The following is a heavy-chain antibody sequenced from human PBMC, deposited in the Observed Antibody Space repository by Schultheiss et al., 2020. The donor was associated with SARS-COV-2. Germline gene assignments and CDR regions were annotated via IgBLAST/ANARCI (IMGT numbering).Heavy chain of an antibody. Sequence: SGPTLVKPTETLTLTCTFSGFSLSTSGVGVGWIRQPPGKALDWLAHIFSDDEKSYSTSLRSRLTISKDPSKSQVVLAMTNIDPVDTATYFCARVTRPDTAVAGFDYWGQGTLVTVSS. CDR2: IFSDDEK. V-gene: IGHV2-26*01. D-gene: IGHD5-18*01. CDR1: GFSLSTSGVG. CDR3: ARVTRPDTAVAGFDY. J-gene: IGHJ4*02.